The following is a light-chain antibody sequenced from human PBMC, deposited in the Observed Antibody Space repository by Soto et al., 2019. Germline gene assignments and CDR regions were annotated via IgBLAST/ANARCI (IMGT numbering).Light chain of an antibody. Sequence: EIVLTQSPATLSLSPGERATLSCRASQGVSSYLAWYQQKPGQAPRLLIYDASNRATGIPARFSGSGSGTDFTLTISSLEPEDFAVYYCQQRSNWPLTFGPGTKVDSK. CDR1: QGVSSY. CDR2: DAS. V-gene: IGKV3-11*01. CDR3: QQRSNWPLT. J-gene: IGKJ3*01.